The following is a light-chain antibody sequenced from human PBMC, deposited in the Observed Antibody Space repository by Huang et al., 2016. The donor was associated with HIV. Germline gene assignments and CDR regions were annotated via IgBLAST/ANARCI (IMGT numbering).Light chain of an antibody. V-gene: IGKV1-33*01. Sequence: DIQMTQSPSSLSASIGDRVTITCQASQDITNYLNWYQQRPGKAPKLLIYDTSNLETVVPSRFSGGGSGTNFTFTISSLQPEDFATYYCQQYDNLPFTFGPGTKVNIK. CDR3: QQYDNLPFT. CDR1: QDITNY. J-gene: IGKJ3*01. CDR2: DTS.